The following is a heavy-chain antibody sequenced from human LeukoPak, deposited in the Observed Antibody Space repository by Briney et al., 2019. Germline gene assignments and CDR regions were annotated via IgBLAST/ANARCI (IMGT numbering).Heavy chain of an antibody. CDR3: ASSSKLDY. CDR1: GFTFSDYN. J-gene: IGHJ4*02. Sequence: GGSLRLSCAASGFTFSDYNMNWIRQAPGKGLEWVANIKQDGSEKYYVDSVKGRFTISRDNAKNSLYLQMNSLRAEDTAVYYCASSSKLDYWGQGTLVTVSS. CDR2: IKQDGSEK. V-gene: IGHV3-7*01.